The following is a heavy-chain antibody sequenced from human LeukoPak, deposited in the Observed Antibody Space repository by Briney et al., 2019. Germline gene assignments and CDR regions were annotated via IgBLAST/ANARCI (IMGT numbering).Heavy chain of an antibody. CDR1: GFTFSSYG. D-gene: IGHD2-2*01. V-gene: IGHV3-30*02. CDR3: AKDHCSSTSCYYFDS. J-gene: IGHJ4*02. CDR2: VRYDGSNK. Sequence: GGSLRLSCAASGFTFSSYGMHWVRQAPGKGLEWVAFVRYDGSNKYYAESVKGRFTISRDNSQNTLYLQMNSLRAEDSAVYYCAKDHCSSTSCYYFDSWGQGSLVTVSS.